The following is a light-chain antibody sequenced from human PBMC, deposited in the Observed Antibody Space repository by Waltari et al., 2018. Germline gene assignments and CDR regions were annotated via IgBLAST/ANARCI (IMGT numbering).Light chain of an antibody. CDR1: QSVSSY. Sequence: EIVLTQSPATLSLSPGERATLSCRASQSVSSYLVWSQQKPGQTPRLLIYGASNRATGIPARFSGSGSGTDFTLTISSLESEDFAVYFCQQYYSPPFTFGPGTTVDV. CDR3: QQYYSPPFT. CDR2: GAS. V-gene: IGKV3-11*01. J-gene: IGKJ3*01.